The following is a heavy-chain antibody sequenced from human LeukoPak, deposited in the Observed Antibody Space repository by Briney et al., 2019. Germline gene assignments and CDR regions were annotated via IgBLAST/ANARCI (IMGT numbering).Heavy chain of an antibody. D-gene: IGHD2-2*01. Sequence: GGSLRLSCATSGFTFDHYMMHWVRQPPGKGLEWVSLISWDASSTYYADSVKGRFTVSRDNSKNSLYLQMNSLRTEDIALYYCAKDITGTSTSHMDVWGKGTSVIVSS. V-gene: IGHV3-43*01. CDR1: GFTFDHYM. J-gene: IGHJ6*03. CDR2: ISWDASST. CDR3: AKDITGTSTSHMDV.